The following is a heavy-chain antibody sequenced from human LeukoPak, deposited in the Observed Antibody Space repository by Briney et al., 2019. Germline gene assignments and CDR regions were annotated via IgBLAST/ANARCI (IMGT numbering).Heavy chain of an antibody. Sequence: SETLSLTCTVSGGSISSYYWSWIRQPPGKGLEWIGYIYYSGSTNYNPSLKSRVTISVDTSKNQFSLKLSSVTAADTAVYFCARDEGSSYPFDYWGQGTLVTASS. CDR1: GGSISSYY. CDR2: IYYSGST. V-gene: IGHV4-59*12. CDR3: ARDEGSSYPFDY. J-gene: IGHJ4*02. D-gene: IGHD2-2*01.